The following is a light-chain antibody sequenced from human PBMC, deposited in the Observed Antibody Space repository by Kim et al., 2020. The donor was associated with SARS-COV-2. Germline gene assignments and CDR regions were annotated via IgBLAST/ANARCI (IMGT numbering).Light chain of an antibody. CDR1: QSLVHSDGN. CDR3: MQGTQWPPLT. V-gene: IGKV2-30*02. J-gene: IGKJ4*01. Sequence: DVVMTQSPLSLPVTLGQPASISCRSSQSLVHSDGNPRRLIYKVSNRDSGVPDRFSGSGSGTDFTLKISRVEAEDVGVYYCMQGTQWPPLTFGGGTKLEI. CDR2: KVS.